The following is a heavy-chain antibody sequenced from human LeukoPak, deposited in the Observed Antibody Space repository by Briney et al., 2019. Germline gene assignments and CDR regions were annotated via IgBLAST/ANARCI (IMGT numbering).Heavy chain of an antibody. CDR1: GFTFSDYY. V-gene: IGHV3-11*01. CDR3: ARGRFFGVVNQNFDY. Sequence: GGSLRLSCAAFGFTFSDYYMNWIRQAPGKGLEWVSYISSSGSTIYYADSVKGRVTISRDNAKNSLYLQMNSLRAEDTAVYYCARGRFFGVVNQNFDYWGQGTLVTVSS. CDR2: ISSSGSTI. D-gene: IGHD3-3*01. J-gene: IGHJ4*02.